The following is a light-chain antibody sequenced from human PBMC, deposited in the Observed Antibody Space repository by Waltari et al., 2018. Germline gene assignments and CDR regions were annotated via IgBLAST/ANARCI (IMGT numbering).Light chain of an antibody. J-gene: IGKJ3*01. Sequence: PGERATLSCRASQSVSSYLAWYQQKRGQPPRLLIYDASNRATDIPARFSGSGSGTDFTLTISSLEPEDFAVYYCQQRLGTFGPGTKVEI. CDR1: QSVSSY. CDR2: DAS. V-gene: IGKV3-11*01. CDR3: QQRLGT.